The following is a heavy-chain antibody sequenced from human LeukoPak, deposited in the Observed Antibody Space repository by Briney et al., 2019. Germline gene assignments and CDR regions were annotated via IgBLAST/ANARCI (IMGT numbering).Heavy chain of an antibody. Sequence: ASVKVSCKVSGYTLTELSMHWGRQAPGKGREWMGGFDPEDGETIYAQKFQGRVTMTEDTSTDTAYMELRSLRSEDTAVYYCATAVSSSAFDYWGQGSLVTVSS. CDR1: GYTLTELS. J-gene: IGHJ4*02. CDR3: ATAVSSSAFDY. D-gene: IGHD6-6*01. CDR2: FDPEDGET. V-gene: IGHV1-24*01.